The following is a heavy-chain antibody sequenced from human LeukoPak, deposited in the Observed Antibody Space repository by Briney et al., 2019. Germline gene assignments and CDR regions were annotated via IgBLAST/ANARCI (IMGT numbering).Heavy chain of an antibody. CDR3: VRGVSIPRWGSPTAIIPLADGEDSFDY. CDR2: ISGSRRHI. V-gene: IGHV3-21*01. Sequence: GGSLRLSCAASGFTFSSYSMHWARQAPGKGLEWVSSISGSRRHIYYADSVKGRFTISRDNAKHSLYRQMNSLRAEDTAVYYCVRGVSIPRWGSPTAIIPLADGEDSFDYWGQGTLVTVSS. J-gene: IGHJ4*02. CDR1: GFTFSSYS. D-gene: IGHD4-23*01.